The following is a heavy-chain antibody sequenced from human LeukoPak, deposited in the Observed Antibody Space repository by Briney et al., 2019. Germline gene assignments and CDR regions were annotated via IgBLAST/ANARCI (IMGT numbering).Heavy chain of an antibody. CDR2: IKHDGSEK. CDR3: VRESVYGSRSYYSY. CDR1: GFTFSSYW. Sequence: GGSLRLSCAASGFTFSSYWMTWVRQAPGKGLEWVANIKHDGSEKFYVDSVKGRFTISRDNAKSSLYLQMNSLRAEDTAVYFCVRESVYGSRSYYSYWGQGTLVTVSS. V-gene: IGHV3-7*04. D-gene: IGHD3-10*01. J-gene: IGHJ4*02.